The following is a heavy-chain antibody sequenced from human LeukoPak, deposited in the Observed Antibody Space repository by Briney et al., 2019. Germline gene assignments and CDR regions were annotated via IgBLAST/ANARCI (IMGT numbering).Heavy chain of an antibody. CDR2: INHSGST. J-gene: IGHJ4*02. V-gene: IGHV4-34*01. Sequence: SETLSLTCAVYGGSFSGYYWSWIRQPPGKGLEWIGEINHSGSTNYNPSLKSRVTISVDTSKNQFSLKLSSVTAADTAVYYCARGELWPRYFDYWGQGTLVTVS. CDR1: GGSFSGYY. D-gene: IGHD5-18*01. CDR3: ARGELWPRYFDY.